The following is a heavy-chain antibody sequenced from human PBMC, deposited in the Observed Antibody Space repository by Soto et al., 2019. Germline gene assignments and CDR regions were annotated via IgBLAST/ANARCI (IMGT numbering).Heavy chain of an antibody. J-gene: IGHJ4*02. CDR2: IYYSGST. CDR1: GGSISSGDYY. D-gene: IGHD1-7*01. CDR3: ARWITGTTFPPYFDY. Sequence: SETLSLTCTVSGGSISSGDYYWSWIRQPPGQGLEWIGYIYYSGSTYYNPSLKSRVTISVDTSKNQFSLKLSSVTAADTAVYYCARWITGTTFPPYFDYWGQGTLVTVSS. V-gene: IGHV4-30-4*01.